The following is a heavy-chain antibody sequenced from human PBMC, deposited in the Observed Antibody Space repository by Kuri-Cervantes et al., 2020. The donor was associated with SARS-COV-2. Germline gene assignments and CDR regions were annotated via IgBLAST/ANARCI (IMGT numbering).Heavy chain of an antibody. Sequence: GESLKISCAASGFTFSSYGMHWVRQAPGKGLEWVAVISYDGSNKYYADSVKGRSTISRDNSKNTLYLQMNSLRAEDTAVYYCAKDSGYYDSSGYYRYWGQGTLVTVSS. V-gene: IGHV3-30*18. J-gene: IGHJ4*02. CDR1: GFTFSSYG. CDR2: ISYDGSNK. D-gene: IGHD3-22*01. CDR3: AKDSGYYDSSGYYRY.